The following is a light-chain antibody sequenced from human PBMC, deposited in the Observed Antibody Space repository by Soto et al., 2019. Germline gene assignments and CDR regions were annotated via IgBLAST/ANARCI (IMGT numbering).Light chain of an antibody. CDR2: GAS. J-gene: IGKJ3*01. V-gene: IGKV1-8*01. Sequence: AIRLTQSPSSLSASTGHSVTITCRATQGISSFLACYQQKPGKPPNLLIYGASHLKSGVPSRFSGSGSGTDFTLTISSLQSEDFATYYCLQYYTSPRFFGQGTQLDI. CDR3: LQYYTSPRF. CDR1: QGISSF.